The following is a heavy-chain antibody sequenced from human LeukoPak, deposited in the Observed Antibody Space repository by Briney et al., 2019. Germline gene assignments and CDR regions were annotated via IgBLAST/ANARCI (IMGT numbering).Heavy chain of an antibody. V-gene: IGHV4-31*03. D-gene: IGHD6-13*01. CDR2: IYYSGST. J-gene: IGHJ4*02. CDR3: ARRYSSSWYPFDY. CDR1: GGPISSGGYY. Sequence: SQTLSLTCTVSGGPISSGGYYWSWIRQHPGKGLGWIGYIYYSGSTYYNPSLKSRVTISVDTSKNQFSLKLSSVTAADTAVYYCARRYSSSWYPFDYWGQGTLVTVSS.